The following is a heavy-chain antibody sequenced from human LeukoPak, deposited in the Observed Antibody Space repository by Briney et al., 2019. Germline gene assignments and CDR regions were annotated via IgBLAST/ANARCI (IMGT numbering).Heavy chain of an antibody. CDR3: ARHSYDDILTGTTPPDY. CDR2: IYPSNSDT. D-gene: IGHD3-9*01. CDR1: GYSFPIYW. J-gene: IGHJ4*02. Sequence: GESLRISCQASGYSFPIYWIAWVRQVCGKGLEWLGIIYPSNSDTRYSPSFQGRVTISVDTSVTTAYLQLSSLQTSDTAIYYCARHSYDDILTGTTPPDYWGKGTLLTISS. V-gene: IGHV5-51*01.